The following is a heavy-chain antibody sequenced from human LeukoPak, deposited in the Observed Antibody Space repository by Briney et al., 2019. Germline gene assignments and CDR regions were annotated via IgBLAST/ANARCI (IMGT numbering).Heavy chain of an antibody. CDR2: ISYDGSNK. J-gene: IGHJ4*02. CDR1: GFTFSSYA. D-gene: IGHD5-18*01. V-gene: IGHV3-30-3*01. Sequence: GGSLRLSCAASGFTFSSYAMHWVRQAPGKGLEWVAVISYDGSNKYYADSVKGRFTISRDNSKNTLYLQMNSLRGEDTALYYCAKDEGRGYSYGRFDYWGQGTLVTVSS. CDR3: AKDEGRGYSYGRFDY.